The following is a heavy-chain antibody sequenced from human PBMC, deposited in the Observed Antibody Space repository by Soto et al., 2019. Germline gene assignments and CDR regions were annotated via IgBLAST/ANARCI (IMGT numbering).Heavy chain of an antibody. CDR3: AKDLTAPSQWLVSNKLLTLDGMDV. Sequence: PGGSLRLSCAASGFTFSSYAMSWVRQAPGKGLEWVSAISGSGGSTYYADSVKGRFTISRDNSKNTLYLQMNSLRAEDTAVYYCAKDLTAPSQWLVSNKLLTLDGMDVWGQGTTVTVSS. CDR1: GFTFSSYA. CDR2: ISGSGGST. D-gene: IGHD6-19*01. V-gene: IGHV3-23*01. J-gene: IGHJ6*02.